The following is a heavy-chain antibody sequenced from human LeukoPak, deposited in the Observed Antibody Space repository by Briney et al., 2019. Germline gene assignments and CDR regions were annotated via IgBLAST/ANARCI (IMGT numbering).Heavy chain of an antibody. D-gene: IGHD2-21*01. CDR3: VKDPRDTYGTNWFVS. V-gene: IGHV3-23*01. J-gene: IGHJ5*01. CDR2: ISGTGGAT. CDR1: GFSFGNYA. Sequence: GGSLRLSCVASGFSFGNYAMSWVRRAPGKELQWVSQISGTGGATWYAGFARDRFTISRDNSKKTLYLQMSGLRVEDTAMYYCVKDPRDTYGTNWFVSWGQGTLLIVSS.